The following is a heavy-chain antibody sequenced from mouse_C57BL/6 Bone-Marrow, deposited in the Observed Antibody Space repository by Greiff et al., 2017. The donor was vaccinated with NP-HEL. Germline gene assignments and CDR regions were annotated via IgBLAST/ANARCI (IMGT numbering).Heavy chain of an antibody. CDR1: GFNIKDYY. J-gene: IGHJ3*01. V-gene: IGHV14-2*01. D-gene: IGHD4-1*01. CDR3: AVRGANWDDWFAY. CDR2: IDPEDGET. Sequence: VQLQQSGAELVKPGASVKLSCTASGFNIKDYYMHWVKQRTEQGLEWIGRIDPEDGETKSAPKFQGKATITADTSYNTAYLQLSSLTSEDTAVYYCAVRGANWDDWFAYWGQGTLVTVSA.